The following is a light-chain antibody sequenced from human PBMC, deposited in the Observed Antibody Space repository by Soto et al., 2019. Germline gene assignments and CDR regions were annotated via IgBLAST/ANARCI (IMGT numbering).Light chain of an antibody. CDR3: QQTNSFPYT. CDR1: QGISTW. Sequence: DIQLTQSPSSVSASVGDRDTLTCRASQGISTWLAWYQQRPGKAPQLLIFAASSLQSGVPSRFSGSGSGTDFTLTISSLQPEDFATYYCQQTNSFPYTFGQGTKVDIK. CDR2: AAS. V-gene: IGKV1-12*01. J-gene: IGKJ2*01.